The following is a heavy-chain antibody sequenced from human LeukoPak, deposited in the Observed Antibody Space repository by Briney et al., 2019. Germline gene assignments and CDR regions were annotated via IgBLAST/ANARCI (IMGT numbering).Heavy chain of an antibody. J-gene: IGHJ5*02. CDR1: GGSISSYY. CDR3: ARDTYDCWSAPHNWFDP. CDR2: IYTSGST. Sequence: PSETLSLTCTVSGGSISSYYWSWIRQPAGKGLEWIGRIYTSGSTNYNPSLKSRVTMSVDTSKNQFSLKLSSVTAADTAVYYCARDTYDCWSAPHNWFDPWGQGTLVTVSS. D-gene: IGHD3-3*01. V-gene: IGHV4-4*07.